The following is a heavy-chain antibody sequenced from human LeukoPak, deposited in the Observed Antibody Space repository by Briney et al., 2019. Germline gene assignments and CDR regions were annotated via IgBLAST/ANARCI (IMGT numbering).Heavy chain of an antibody. CDR1: LYTFCTSV. D-gene: IGHD3-10*01. Sequence: VGSLRHSSGAPLYTFCTSVLHSGRQAPGKGLGRVAVISFEGNNKYYRVSVKGRFTISRDNSKNTLYLQMNSLRPEDTALYYCAKEWVYYGSGPDYWGQGTLVTVSS. V-gene: IGHV3-30*18. CDR2: ISFEGNNK. CDR3: AKEWVYYGSGPDY. J-gene: IGHJ4*02.